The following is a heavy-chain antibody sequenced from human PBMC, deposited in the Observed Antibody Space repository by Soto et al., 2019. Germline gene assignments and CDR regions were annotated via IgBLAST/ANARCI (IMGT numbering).Heavy chain of an antibody. CDR2: NYYSGIT. CDR3: ARGSSIAGLYYGMDV. Sequence: QVQLQESGPGLVKPSQTLSLTCTVSGGSISSGGYYWTWIRQHPGKGLEWIGYNYYSGITYYNPSLKRLVTISLDTSKNQSSLKRSSVTAADTAVYYCARGSSIAGLYYGMDVWGQGTTVTVSS. J-gene: IGHJ6*02. V-gene: IGHV4-31*01. D-gene: IGHD6-6*01. CDR1: GGSISSGGYY.